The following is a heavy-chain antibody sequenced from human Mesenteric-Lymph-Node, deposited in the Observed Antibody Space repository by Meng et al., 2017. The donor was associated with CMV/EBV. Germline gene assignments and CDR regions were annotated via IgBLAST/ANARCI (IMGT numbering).Heavy chain of an antibody. CDR2: IHPDGSIK. CDR1: GFTFSSYG. Sequence: GESLKISCVASGFTFSSYGIHWVRQAPGKGLEWVAFIHPDGSIKYCADSVKGRFTTSRDNSRNTLYLQMNSLRPEDTAIYYCAADSNWASYYWGQGTLVTVSS. J-gene: IGHJ4*02. D-gene: IGHD1-1*01. V-gene: IGHV3-30*02. CDR3: AADSNWASYY.